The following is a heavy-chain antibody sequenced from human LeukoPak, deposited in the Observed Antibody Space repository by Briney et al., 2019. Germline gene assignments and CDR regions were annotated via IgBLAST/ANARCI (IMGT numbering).Heavy chain of an antibody. CDR3: AKEGLQPFFDY. Sequence: GGSLRLSCAASGFTFSSYGMHWVRQAPGKGLEWVAVISYDGSNKYYADSVKGRFTISRDNSKNTLYLQMNSLRAEDTAVYYCAKEGLQPFFDYWGQGTPVTVSS. J-gene: IGHJ4*02. CDR1: GFTFSSYG. D-gene: IGHD6-13*01. V-gene: IGHV3-30*18. CDR2: ISYDGSNK.